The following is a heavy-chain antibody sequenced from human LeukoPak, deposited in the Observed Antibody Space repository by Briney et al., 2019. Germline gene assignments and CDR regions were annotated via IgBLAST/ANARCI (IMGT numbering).Heavy chain of an antibody. CDR3: ARSVLSGYYSVLYFDY. V-gene: IGHV3-20*04. CDR2: INWNGGSR. CDR1: GFNFDNHG. D-gene: IGHD3-22*01. Sequence: PGGSLRLSCAASGFNFDNHGMSWVRQAPGKGLEWVSGINWNGGSRGHADSVKGRFTISRDNAKNSLYLQMNSLRAEDTALYYCARSVLSGYYSVLYFDYWGQGTLVTVSS. J-gene: IGHJ4*02.